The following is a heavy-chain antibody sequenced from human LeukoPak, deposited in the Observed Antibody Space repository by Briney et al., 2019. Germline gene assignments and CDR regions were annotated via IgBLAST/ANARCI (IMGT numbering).Heavy chain of an antibody. CDR2: IRFTGSYI. D-gene: IGHD3-10*01. CDR1: GFTFSSYS. V-gene: IGHV3-21*01. J-gene: IGHJ4*02. CDR3: ARFVDQSTYYFDS. Sequence: GGSLRLSCAASGFTFSSYSMNWVRQAPGRGLEWVSSIRFTGSYIYYADSVKGRFTISRDDAKNLLSLQMISLRVEDTAVYFCARFVDQSTYYFDSWGQGTLVIVSS.